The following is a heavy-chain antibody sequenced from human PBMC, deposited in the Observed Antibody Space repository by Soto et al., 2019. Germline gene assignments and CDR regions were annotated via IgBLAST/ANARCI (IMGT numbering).Heavy chain of an antibody. J-gene: IGHJ4*02. Sequence: SETLSLTCTVSGGSISSGDYYWSWIRQPPGKGLEWIGYIYYSGSTYYNPSLKSRVTISVDTSKNQFSLKLSSVTAADTAVYYCARSSIAVAGTYIHYWGQGTLVTVSS. V-gene: IGHV4-30-4*01. CDR3: ARSSIAVAGTYIHY. CDR2: IYYSGST. D-gene: IGHD6-19*01. CDR1: GGSISSGDYY.